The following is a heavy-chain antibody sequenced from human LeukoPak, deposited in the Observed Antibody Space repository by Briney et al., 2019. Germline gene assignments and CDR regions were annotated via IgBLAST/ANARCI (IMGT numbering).Heavy chain of an antibody. D-gene: IGHD3-10*01. CDR3: ARIRARLGYIDY. V-gene: IGHV3-74*01. Sequence: GGSLRLSCAASGFTFSSYWMHWVRQAPGKGLVWVSRVNSDGSSTSYADSVKGRFTISRDNAKNTLYLQMNSLRAEDTAVYYCARIRARLGYIDYWGQGTLVTVSS. CDR2: VNSDGSST. CDR1: GFTFSSYW. J-gene: IGHJ4*02.